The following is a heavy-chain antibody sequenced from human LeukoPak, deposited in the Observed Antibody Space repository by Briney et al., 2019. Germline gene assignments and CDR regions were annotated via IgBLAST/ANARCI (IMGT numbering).Heavy chain of an antibody. CDR2: IWYDGSNE. V-gene: IGHV3-33*01. CDR3: ARVSSSYYFDY. J-gene: IGHJ4*02. Sequence: PGGSLRLSFAASGFTFSRYGMHWIRQAPGKGLEGVTVIWYDGSNENYADFVKGRFTISRDNSKHTLYLQMNSLRAEDTAVYYCARVSSSYYFDYWGQGTLVTVSS. D-gene: IGHD6-6*01. CDR1: GFTFSRYG.